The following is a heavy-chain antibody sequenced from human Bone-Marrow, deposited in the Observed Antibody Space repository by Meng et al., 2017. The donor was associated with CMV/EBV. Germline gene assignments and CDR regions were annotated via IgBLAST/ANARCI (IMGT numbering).Heavy chain of an antibody. Sequence: ASVKVSCKASGYTFSYYDIIWVRQASGQGLEWVGWMNPNRGNTAYAQKFQGRVTMTRNTSISTAYMELSSLRSEDTAVYYCARGFSQRDYWGQGTLVTVSS. D-gene: IGHD2-2*01. CDR3: ARGFSQRDY. CDR1: GYTFSYYD. CDR2: MNPNRGNT. J-gene: IGHJ4*02. V-gene: IGHV1-8*01.